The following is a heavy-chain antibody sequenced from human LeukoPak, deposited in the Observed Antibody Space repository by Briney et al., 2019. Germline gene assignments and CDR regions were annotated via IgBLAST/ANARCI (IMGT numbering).Heavy chain of an antibody. J-gene: IGHJ5*02. Sequence: GASVKVSCKASGYTFTSYYMHWVRQAPGQGLEWMGIINPSGGSTSYAQKFQGRVTMTRDTSTSTVYMELSSLRSEDTAVYYCARGYCSGGSCYSTGNWFDPWGQGTLVTVSS. CDR2: INPSGGST. CDR3: ARGYCSGGSCYSTGNWFDP. D-gene: IGHD2-15*01. CDR1: GYTFTSYY. V-gene: IGHV1-46*01.